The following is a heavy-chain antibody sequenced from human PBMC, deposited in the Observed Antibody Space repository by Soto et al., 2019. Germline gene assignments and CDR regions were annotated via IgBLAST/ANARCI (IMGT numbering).Heavy chain of an antibody. Sequence: SETPSLTCTVSGGSISSGGYYWSWIRQHPGKGLEWIGYIYYSGSTNYNPSLKSRVTISVDTSKNQFSLKLSSVTAADTAVYYCARQYGSGSYWPYYYYYYYMDVWGKGTTVTVSS. CDR3: ARQYGSGSYWPYYYYYYYMDV. J-gene: IGHJ6*03. V-gene: IGHV4-61*08. CDR1: GGSISSGGYY. CDR2: IYYSGST. D-gene: IGHD3-10*01.